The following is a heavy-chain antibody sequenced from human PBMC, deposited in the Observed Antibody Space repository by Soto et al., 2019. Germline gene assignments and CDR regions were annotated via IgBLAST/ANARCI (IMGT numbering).Heavy chain of an antibody. D-gene: IGHD2-15*01. J-gene: IGHJ5*02. CDR1: RGTFSSYA. CDR3: ARAHCSGGICYRAVGEEGWFDP. CDR2: IIPIFGTA. V-gene: IGHV1-69*12. Sequence: QVQLVQSGAEVKKPGSSVKVSCKASRGTFSSYAISRVRQAPGQGLEWMGGIIPIFGTANYAQKFQGRVTITADESTSTAYMELSSLRSEDTAVYYCARAHCSGGICYRAVGEEGWFDPWGQGTLVTVSS.